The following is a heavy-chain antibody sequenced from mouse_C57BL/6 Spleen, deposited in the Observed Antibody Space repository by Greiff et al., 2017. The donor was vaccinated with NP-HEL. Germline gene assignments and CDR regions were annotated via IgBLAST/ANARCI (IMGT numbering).Heavy chain of an antibody. CDR3: ARFGVDFAY. J-gene: IGHJ3*01. CDR1: GYTFTSYW. D-gene: IGHD1-1*01. Sequence: QVQLKQPGAELVKPGASVKLSCKASGYTFTSYWMQWVKQRPGQGLEWIGEIDPSDSYTNYNQKFKGKATLTVDTSSSTAYMQLSSLTSEDSAVYYCARFGVDFAYWGQGTLVTVSA. V-gene: IGHV1-50*01. CDR2: IDPSDSYT.